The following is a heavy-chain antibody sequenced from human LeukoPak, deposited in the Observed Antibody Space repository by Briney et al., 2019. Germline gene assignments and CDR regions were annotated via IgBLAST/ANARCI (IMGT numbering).Heavy chain of an antibody. J-gene: IGHJ5*02. CDR1: GYTFTGYY. V-gene: IGHV1-2*02. Sequence: GASVKVSCKASGYTFTGYYMHWVRQAPGQGLEWMGWINPNSGGTNYAQKFQGRVTMTRDTSISTAYMELSSLRSEDTAVYYCAREGCGSSTSCYGFDPWGQGTLVTVSS. D-gene: IGHD2-2*01. CDR3: AREGCGSSTSCYGFDP. CDR2: INPNSGGT.